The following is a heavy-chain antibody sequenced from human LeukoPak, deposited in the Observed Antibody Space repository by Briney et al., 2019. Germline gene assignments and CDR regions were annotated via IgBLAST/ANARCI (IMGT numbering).Heavy chain of an antibody. D-gene: IGHD3-22*01. CDR3: ARSRITMIVVVTPGDWFDP. CDR1: GGTFSSYA. J-gene: IGHJ5*02. V-gene: IGHV1-69*05. CDR2: IIPIFGTA. Sequence: ASVKVSCKASGGTFSSYAISWVRQAPGQGLEWMGGIIPIFGTANYAQKFQGRVTITTDESTSTAYMELSSLRSEDTAVYYCARSRITMIVVVTPGDWFDPWGQGTLVTVSS.